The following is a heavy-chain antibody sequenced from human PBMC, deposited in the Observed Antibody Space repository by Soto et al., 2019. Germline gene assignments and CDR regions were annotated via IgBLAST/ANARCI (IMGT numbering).Heavy chain of an antibody. V-gene: IGHV4-34*01. CDR2: INHVGGT. J-gene: IGHJ4*02. D-gene: IGHD6-13*01. CDR1: GGSFSGYY. CDR3: ARGQKGYSSSWYVD. Sequence: QVQLQQWGAGLLKPSETLSLTCAVYGGSFSGYYWSWIRQPPGKGLEWIGEINHVGGTNYNPSLKGRLTISVDTPKKQFSLKVNSVTAAATAVYYCARGQKGYSSSWYVDWGQGTPVTVSS.